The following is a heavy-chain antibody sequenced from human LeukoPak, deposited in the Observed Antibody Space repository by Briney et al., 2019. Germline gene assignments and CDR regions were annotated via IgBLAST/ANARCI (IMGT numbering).Heavy chain of an antibody. CDR2: ISCSSSYI. CDR1: GFTFSSYS. J-gene: IGHJ6*03. V-gene: IGHV3-21*01. Sequence: GGSLRLSCAASGFTFSSYSMNWVRQAPGKGLEWVSSISCSSSYIYYADAVKGRFTISRDNAKNLLYLQMNMPEAEDTAVYSCARSMRQQLVTHTPAPHEVFYYYYSYMDVWGKATTLTVSS. D-gene: IGHD6-13*01. CDR3: ARSMRQQLVTHTPAPHEVFYYYYSYMDV.